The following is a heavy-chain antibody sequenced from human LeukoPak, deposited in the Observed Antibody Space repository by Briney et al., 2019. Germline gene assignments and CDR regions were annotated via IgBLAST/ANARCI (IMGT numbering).Heavy chain of an antibody. D-gene: IGHD2-15*01. CDR2: ISAYNGNT. Sequence: ASVKVSCKASGYTFTSYGISWVRQAPGQGLERMGWISAYNGNTNYAQKFQGRVTITADKSTSTAYMELSSLRSEDPAVYYCARAYCSGGSCYRETDYWGQGTLVTVSS. CDR1: GYTFTSYG. V-gene: IGHV1-18*01. J-gene: IGHJ4*02. CDR3: ARAYCSGGSCYRETDY.